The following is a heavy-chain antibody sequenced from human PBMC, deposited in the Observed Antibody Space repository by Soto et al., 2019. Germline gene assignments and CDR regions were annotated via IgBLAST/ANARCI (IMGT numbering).Heavy chain of an antibody. Sequence: VQLLESGGGLVQPGGSLRLACEVSGFTFSSYAMSWVRQSPGKGLEWVAVISGTGVSSQYADSVKGRFTISRDNSKNTLTLQMNSLRAEDTAVYYCAKPRLMAGLIKYVDFASWGQGTLVTVSS. J-gene: IGHJ4*02. D-gene: IGHD6-19*01. CDR2: ISGTGVSS. CDR3: AKPRLMAGLIKYVDFAS. CDR1: GFTFSSYA. V-gene: IGHV3-23*01.